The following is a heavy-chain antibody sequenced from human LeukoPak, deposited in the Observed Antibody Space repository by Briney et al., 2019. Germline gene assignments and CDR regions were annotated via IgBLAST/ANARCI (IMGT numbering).Heavy chain of an antibody. D-gene: IGHD1-26*01. V-gene: IGHV3-23*01. J-gene: IGHJ4*02. CDR1: GFTFSSYA. Sequence: GGSLRLSCAASGFTFSSYAMSWVRQAPGKGLEWVSGISGSGGSTYYADSVKGRFTISRDKSKNTLYLQMNSLRAEDTAVYYCARYIVGATYYFDYWGQGTLVTVSS. CDR2: ISGSGGST. CDR3: ARYIVGATYYFDY.